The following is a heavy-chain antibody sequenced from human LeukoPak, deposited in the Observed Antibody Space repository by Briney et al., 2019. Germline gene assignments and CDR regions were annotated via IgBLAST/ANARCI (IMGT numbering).Heavy chain of an antibody. J-gene: IGHJ4*02. CDR3: ASHVWFGELCYFDY. CDR2: IYYSGST. Sequence: SETLSLTCTVSGGSISSSSYYWGWIRQPPGKGLEWIGSIYYSGSTYYNPSLKGRVTISVDTSKNQFSLKLSSVTAADTAVYYCASHVWFGELCYFDYWGQGTLVTVSS. D-gene: IGHD3-10*01. V-gene: IGHV4-39*01. CDR1: GGSISSSSYY.